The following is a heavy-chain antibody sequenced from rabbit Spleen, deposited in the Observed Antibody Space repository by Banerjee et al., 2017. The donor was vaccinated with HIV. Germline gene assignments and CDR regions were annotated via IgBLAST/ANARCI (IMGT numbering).Heavy chain of an antibody. J-gene: IGHJ6*01. CDR1: GFSFSSAYY. CDR3: ARLSSDWTYLEL. Sequence: QEQLVESGGGLVKPGASLTLTCTASGFSFSSAYYMCWVRQAPGKGLEWIACISVGSSGYTYYASWAKGRFTISKTSSTTVTLQMTSLTAADTATFFCARLSSDWTYLELWGPGTLVTVS. CDR2: ISVGSSGYT. V-gene: IGHV1S45*01. D-gene: IGHD8-1*01.